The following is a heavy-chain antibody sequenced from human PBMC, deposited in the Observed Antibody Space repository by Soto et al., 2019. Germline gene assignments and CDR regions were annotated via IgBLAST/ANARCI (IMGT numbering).Heavy chain of an antibody. J-gene: IGHJ5*02. CDR2: IYYSGST. D-gene: IGHD6-19*01. CDR1: GGSVSSGSYY. CDR3: AKVVVGQWLVNWLDP. Sequence: SETLSLTCTVSGGSVSSGSYYWSWIRQPPGKGLEWIGYIYYSGSTNYNPSLKSRVTISVDTSKNQFSLKLSSVTAADTAVYYCAKVVVGQWLVNWLDPWGQGTLVTVSS. V-gene: IGHV4-61*01.